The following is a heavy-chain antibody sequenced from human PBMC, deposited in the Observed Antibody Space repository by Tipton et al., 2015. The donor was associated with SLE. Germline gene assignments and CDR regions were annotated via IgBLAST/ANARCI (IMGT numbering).Heavy chain of an antibody. CDR2: IHYSGST. CDR3: ARRGSRWFFDL. D-gene: IGHD5-12*01. V-gene: IGHV4-59*11. J-gene: IGHJ2*01. Sequence: TLSLTCTVSGGSISSHYWSWIRQPPGKGLEWIGYIHYSGSTNYNPSLKSRVTISVDTSKNQFSLNLRSVIAADTAVYYCARRGSRWFFDLWGRGTLVTVSS. CDR1: GGSISSHY.